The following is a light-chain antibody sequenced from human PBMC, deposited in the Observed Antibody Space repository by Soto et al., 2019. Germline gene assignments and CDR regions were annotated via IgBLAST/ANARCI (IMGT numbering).Light chain of an antibody. Sequence: EIVMTQSPATLSVSPGERATLSCRASQSVSTNLAWYQQKPGQAPRLLIYDASTRATGLPARFSGSGSGTEFTLTISCLQSEDFGVYYCHQYNNWPITFGQGTRLEI. V-gene: IGKV3-15*01. CDR1: QSVSTN. CDR3: HQYNNWPIT. J-gene: IGKJ5*01. CDR2: DAS.